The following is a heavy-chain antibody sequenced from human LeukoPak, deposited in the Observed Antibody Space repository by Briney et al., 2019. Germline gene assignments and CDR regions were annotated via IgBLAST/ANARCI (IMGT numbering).Heavy chain of an antibody. J-gene: IGHJ4*02. V-gene: IGHV3-7*01. CDR2: IKQDGSEK. CDR1: GFTFSSYW. D-gene: IGHD5-18*01. CDR3: AREGGYSYGSALDY. Sequence: PGGSLRLSCAASGFTFSSYWMSWVRQAPGKGLEWVANIKQDGSEKYYVDSVKGRFTISRDNAKNSLYLQMNSLRAEDTAVYYCAREGGYSYGSALDYWGQGTLVTVSS.